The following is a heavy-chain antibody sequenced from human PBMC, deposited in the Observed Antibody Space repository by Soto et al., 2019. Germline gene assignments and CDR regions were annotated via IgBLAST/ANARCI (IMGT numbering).Heavy chain of an antibody. Sequence: QLQLQESGPGLVRPSGTLSLTCAVSGGFTSTNNWWSWVRQPPGKGLEWIGDAYHSVSTEYNPSLKSRVSISVDKSKSQISLKLTSATAADTAVYYCARSPPSSYYGGSGTFDYWGQGTLVTVSS. CDR1: GGFTSTNNW. D-gene: IGHD3-10*01. CDR2: AYHSVST. CDR3: ARSPPSSYYGGSGTFDY. J-gene: IGHJ4*02. V-gene: IGHV4-4*02.